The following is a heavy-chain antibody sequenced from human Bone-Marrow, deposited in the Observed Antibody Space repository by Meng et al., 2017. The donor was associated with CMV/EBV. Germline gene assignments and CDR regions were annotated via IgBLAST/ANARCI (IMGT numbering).Heavy chain of an antibody. CDR1: GFTFGDYA. J-gene: IGHJ4*02. V-gene: IGHV3-49*04. D-gene: IGHD3-3*01. Sequence: GESLKISCTASGFTFGDYAMSWVRQAPGKGLEWVGFIRSKAYGGTTEYAASVKGRFTISRDDSKSIAYLQMNSLKTEDTAVYYCTRALPLDFWSGYYGDYWGQGTLVTVSS. CDR2: IRSKAYGGTT. CDR3: TRALPLDFWSGYYGDY.